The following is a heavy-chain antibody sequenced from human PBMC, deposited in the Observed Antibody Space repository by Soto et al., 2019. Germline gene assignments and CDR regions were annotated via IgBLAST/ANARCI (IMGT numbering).Heavy chain of an antibody. CDR1: GGTFSSYA. Sequence: GASGKVSCKASGGTFSSYAINWVRQAPGQGLEWMGGIIPIFGTANYAQKYQGRVTITADESTSTAYMELSSLRSEDTAVYYCARDVVVAAYYYYGMDVWGQGTTVTVSS. CDR3: ARDVVVAAYYYYGMDV. CDR2: IIPIFGTA. J-gene: IGHJ6*02. V-gene: IGHV1-69*13. D-gene: IGHD2-15*01.